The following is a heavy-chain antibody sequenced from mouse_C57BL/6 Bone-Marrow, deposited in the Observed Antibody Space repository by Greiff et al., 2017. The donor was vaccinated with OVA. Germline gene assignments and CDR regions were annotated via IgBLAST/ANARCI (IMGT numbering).Heavy chain of an antibody. Sequence: QVQLQQSGAELGKPGASVKLSCKASGYTFTSYWMNWVKKRPGKGLEWIGYINPSSGYTKYNQKFNDKATLTADKSSSTTYIQLSSLTYEYSAVYYCAVTTADYWGQGTTLTVSS. CDR3: AVTTADY. D-gene: IGHD1-2*01. CDR1: GYTFTSYW. V-gene: IGHV1-7*01. J-gene: IGHJ2*01. CDR2: INPSSGYT.